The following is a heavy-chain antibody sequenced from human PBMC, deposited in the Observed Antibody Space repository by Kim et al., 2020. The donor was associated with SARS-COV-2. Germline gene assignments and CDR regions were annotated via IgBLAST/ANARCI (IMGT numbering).Heavy chain of an antibody. Sequence: LKSRVTISVDTSKNQFARKLTSVTAADTAVYYCAREMTTVTNHYYYGMDVWGQGTTVTVSS. CDR3: AREMTTVTNHYYYGMDV. D-gene: IGHD4-17*01. J-gene: IGHJ6*02. V-gene: IGHV4-34*01.